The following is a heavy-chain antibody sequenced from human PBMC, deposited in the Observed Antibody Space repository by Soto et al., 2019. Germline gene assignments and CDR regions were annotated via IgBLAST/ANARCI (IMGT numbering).Heavy chain of an antibody. V-gene: IGHV3-30*04. Sequence: QVQLVESGGGVVQPGRSLRLSCAASEFTFNRHAMHCVRQAPGKGLEWVAVISHDVRIKYYADSVKGRFTISRDNSMNTLDLQMNSLRAEDTAIYFCARVSGHVYATLHGPFDYWGQGTLVTVSS. CDR3: ARVSGHVYATLHGPFDY. CDR2: ISHDVRIK. D-gene: IGHD2-8*01. CDR1: EFTFNRHA. J-gene: IGHJ4*02.